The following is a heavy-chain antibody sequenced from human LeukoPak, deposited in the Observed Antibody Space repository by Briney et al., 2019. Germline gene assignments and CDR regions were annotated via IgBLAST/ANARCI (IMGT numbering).Heavy chain of an antibody. CDR3: AKDRYCSSTSCYYGFDP. CDR2: ISWNSGSI. V-gene: IGHV3-9*01. D-gene: IGHD2-2*01. J-gene: IGHJ5*02. Sequence: GGSLRLSCAASGFTFDDYAMHWVRQAPGKGLEWVSGISWNSGSIGYADSVKGRFTISRDNAKNSLYLQMNSLRAEDTALYYCAKDRYCSSTSCYYGFDPWGQGTLVTDSS. CDR1: GFTFDDYA.